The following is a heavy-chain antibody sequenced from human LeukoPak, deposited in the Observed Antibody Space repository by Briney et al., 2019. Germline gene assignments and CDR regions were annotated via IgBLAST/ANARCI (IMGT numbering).Heavy chain of an antibody. CDR2: ISGSGGST. J-gene: IGHJ4*02. V-gene: IGHV3-23*01. CDR3: AKAGGPNIVVVPAAPRYFDY. CDR1: GFTFSSYA. Sequence: GGSLSLSCAASGFTFSSYAMSWVRQAPGKGLEWVSAISGSGGSTYYADSVKGRFTISRDNSKNTLYLQMNSLRAEDTAVYYCAKAGGPNIVVVPAAPRYFDYWGQGTLVTVSS. D-gene: IGHD2-2*01.